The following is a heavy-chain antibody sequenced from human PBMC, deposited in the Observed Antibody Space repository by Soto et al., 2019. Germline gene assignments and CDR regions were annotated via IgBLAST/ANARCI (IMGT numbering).Heavy chain of an antibody. CDR1: GFTFNNYG. J-gene: IGHJ4*02. D-gene: IGHD3-16*01. V-gene: IGHV3-33*01. CDR2: IWYDASHK. CDR3: ARDKTFGGTIGSAFDS. Sequence: QVQGVKSGGGVVQPGTSLRLSCAASGFTFNNYGMHWVRQAPGKGLEWVAVIWYDASHKYYADSVKGRFTISRDNSKNTLYLQMSSLRGEDTAVYYCARDKTFGGTIGSAFDSWGQGTLVTVSS.